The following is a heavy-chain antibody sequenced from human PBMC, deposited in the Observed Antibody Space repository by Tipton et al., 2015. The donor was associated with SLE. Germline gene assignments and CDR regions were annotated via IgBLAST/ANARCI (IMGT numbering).Heavy chain of an antibody. CDR3: ARECGGGFGESLDV. Sequence: TLSLTCTVSGGSISSYYWSWIRQPPGKGLEWFGYIYYSGSPNYNPSPKSRVTISVDTSMNQFSLKLSSVTAADTAVYYCARECGGGFGESLDVWGKETTVTVSS. J-gene: IGHJ6*04. V-gene: IGHV4-59*01. CDR1: GGSISSYY. D-gene: IGHD3-10*01. CDR2: IYYSGSP.